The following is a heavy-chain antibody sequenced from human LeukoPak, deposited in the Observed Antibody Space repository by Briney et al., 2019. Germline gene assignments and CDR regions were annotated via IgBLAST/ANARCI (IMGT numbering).Heavy chain of an antibody. CDR1: GLCFSKYA. Sequence: HTGGSLRLSCAASGLCFSKYAMSCVRQAPGKGLEWVSAISASGSSTNYADSVKGRFIISRDNSKSTLLLQVNSLRGDDTAVYYCAKDKDGTGWYPFDYWGQGTLVTVAS. V-gene: IGHV3-23*01. J-gene: IGHJ4*02. D-gene: IGHD6-19*01. CDR2: ISASGSST. CDR3: AKDKDGTGWYPFDY.